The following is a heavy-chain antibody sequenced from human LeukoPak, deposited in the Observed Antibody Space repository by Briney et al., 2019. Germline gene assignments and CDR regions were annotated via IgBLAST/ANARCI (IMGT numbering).Heavy chain of an antibody. D-gene: IGHD2-2*01. CDR3: AKDEGYCSSTSCYYMDV. V-gene: IGHV3-23*01. Sequence: GGSLRLSCAASGFTFNSYAMSWVRQAPGKGPEWVSAISGSGGSTYYADSVKGRFTISRDNSKNTLYLQMNSLRAEDTAVYYCAKDEGYCSSTSCYYMDVWGKGTTVTVSS. J-gene: IGHJ6*03. CDR1: GFTFNSYA. CDR2: ISGSGGST.